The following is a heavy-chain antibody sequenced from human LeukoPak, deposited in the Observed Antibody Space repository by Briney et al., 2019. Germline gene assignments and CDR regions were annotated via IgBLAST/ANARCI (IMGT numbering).Heavy chain of an antibody. CDR1: GFTVSGNY. Sequence: PGGSLRLSCTASGFTVSGNYMSWVRQAPGKGLEWVSVIYSGGSTYYADSVKGRFTISRDNSKNTLYLQMNSLRAEDTSVYYCDRRPAMAPSDYWGQGTLVTVSS. CDR3: DRRPAMAPSDY. J-gene: IGHJ4*02. V-gene: IGHV3-66*01. CDR2: IYSGGST. D-gene: IGHD5-18*01.